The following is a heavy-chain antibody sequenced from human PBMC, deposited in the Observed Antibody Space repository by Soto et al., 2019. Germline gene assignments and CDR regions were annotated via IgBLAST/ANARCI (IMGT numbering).Heavy chain of an antibody. Sequence: QVQLQESGPGLVKPSETLSLTCTVSGGSVSSGSYYWRWIRQPPGKGLEWIGYIYYSGSTNYNPSLKSRVTIAVDTSKNQFSLKLSSVTAADTAVYYCARGVGIAAAGIYHNWFDHWGQGTLVTVSS. CDR1: GGSVSSGSYY. CDR3: ARGVGIAAAGIYHNWFDH. V-gene: IGHV4-61*01. CDR2: IYYSGST. D-gene: IGHD6-13*01. J-gene: IGHJ5*02.